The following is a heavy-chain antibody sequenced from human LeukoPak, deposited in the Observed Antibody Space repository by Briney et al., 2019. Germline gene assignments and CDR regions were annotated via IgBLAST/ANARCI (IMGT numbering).Heavy chain of an antibody. CDR3: AHSHTSSPNDY. J-gene: IGHJ4*02. V-gene: IGHV2-5*02. Sequence: SGPTLLNPTQTLTLPCTFSGFSLSTSGEGVGWIRQPPGKALEWLALIYWGDDKRYSPSLKSRLTITKDTSKNQVVLTMTNMDPVDTATYFCAHSHTSSPNDYWGQGTLVTVSS. CDR1: GFSLSTSGEG. D-gene: IGHD6-13*01. CDR2: IYWGDDK.